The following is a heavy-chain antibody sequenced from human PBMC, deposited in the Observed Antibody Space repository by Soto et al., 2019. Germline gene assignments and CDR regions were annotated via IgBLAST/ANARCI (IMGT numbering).Heavy chain of an antibody. CDR3: ARRADSSDWGARY. J-gene: IGHJ4*02. Sequence: QVQLQESGPGLVKPSDTLSLTCAVSGYSISSSNWWGWIRQPPGKGLEWIGYLYYSGTTYYNPSLNPRLPMSVDMSKNPFSLTLSSVTAVDTAVYFCARRADSSDWGARYWGQGTLVTVSS. D-gene: IGHD3-22*01. CDR1: GYSISSSNW. V-gene: IGHV4-28*01. CDR2: LYYSGTT.